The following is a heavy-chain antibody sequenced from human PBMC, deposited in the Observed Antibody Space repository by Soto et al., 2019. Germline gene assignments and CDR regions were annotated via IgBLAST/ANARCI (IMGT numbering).Heavy chain of an antibody. D-gene: IGHD5-18*01. J-gene: IGHJ4*02. CDR3: ARGSGYSYGNVDYSYFDY. CDR2: SRNKPNSYTI. V-gene: IGHV3-72*01. Sequence: EVQLVESGGGLVQPGGSLRLACVGSGFTFSDHYMDWVRQAPGKGLEWVGRSRNKPNSYTIQYAASVEGRFIISRDNSKNSLYLQMNSLKTEDTAVYYCARGSGYSYGNVDYSYFDYWGQGTLVTASS. CDR1: GFTFSDHY.